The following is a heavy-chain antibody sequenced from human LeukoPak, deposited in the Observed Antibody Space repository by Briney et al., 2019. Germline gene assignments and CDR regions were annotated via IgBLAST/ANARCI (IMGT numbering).Heavy chain of an antibody. V-gene: IGHV1-18*01. CDR1: GYTFTSYG. D-gene: IGHD3-22*01. J-gene: IGHJ4*02. CDR2: ISAYNGNT. Sequence: ASVKVSCKASGYTFTSYGISWVRQAPGQGLEWMGWISAYNGNTNYAQKLQGRVTMTTDTSTSTAYMELRSLRSDDTAVYYCAREVARYIPYYYDSSGYYYSLDYWGQGTLVTVSS. CDR3: AREVARYIPYYYDSSGYYYSLDY.